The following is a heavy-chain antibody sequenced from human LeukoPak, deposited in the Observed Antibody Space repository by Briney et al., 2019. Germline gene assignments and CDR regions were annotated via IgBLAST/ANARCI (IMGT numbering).Heavy chain of an antibody. CDR1: GGTFSSYA. Sequence: ASVKVSCEASGGTFSSYAISWVRQAPGQGLEWMGGIIPIFGTANYAQKFQGRVTITADESTSTAYMELSSLRSEDTAVYYCAREGAVYYDSSGYFDYWGQGTLVTVSS. CDR3: AREGAVYYDSSGYFDY. J-gene: IGHJ4*02. V-gene: IGHV1-69*13. CDR2: IIPIFGTA. D-gene: IGHD3-22*01.